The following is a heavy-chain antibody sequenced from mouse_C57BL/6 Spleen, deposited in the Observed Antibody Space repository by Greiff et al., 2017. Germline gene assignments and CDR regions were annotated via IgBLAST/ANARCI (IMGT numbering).Heavy chain of an antibody. D-gene: IGHD3-2*02. CDR2: IDPETGGT. CDR1: GYTFTDYE. Sequence: QVQLQQSGAELVRPGASVTLSCKASGYTFTDYEMHWVKQTPVHGLEWIGAIDPETGGTAYNQKFKGKAILTADKSSSTAYMELRSLTSEDSAVYYCTRDSSGYVGVAYWGQGTLVTVSA. J-gene: IGHJ3*01. V-gene: IGHV1-15*01. CDR3: TRDSSGYVGVAY.